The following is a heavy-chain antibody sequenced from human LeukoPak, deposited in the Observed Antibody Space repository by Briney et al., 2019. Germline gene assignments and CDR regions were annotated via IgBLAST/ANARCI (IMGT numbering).Heavy chain of an antibody. CDR1: GLTFSSYE. J-gene: IGHJ6*02. V-gene: IGHV3-48*03. D-gene: IGHD6-13*01. CDR2: ISSSGSTI. CDR3: ARRGPLIAAAGTTPVRYYYGMDV. Sequence: GGSLRLSCAASGLTFSSYEMNWVRQAPGKGLEWVSYISSSGSTIYYADSVKGRFTISRDNAKNSLYLQMNSLRAEDTAVYYCARRGPLIAAAGTTPVRYYYGMDVWGQGTTVTVSS.